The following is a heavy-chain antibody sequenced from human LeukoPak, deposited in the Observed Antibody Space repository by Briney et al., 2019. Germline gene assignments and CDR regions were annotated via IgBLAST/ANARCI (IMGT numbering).Heavy chain of an antibody. J-gene: IGHJ6*03. Sequence: SETLSLTCAVYGGSFSGYYWSWIRQPPGKGLEWLGEINHSGSTNYNPSLKSRVTISVDTSKNQFSLKLSSVTAADTAVYYCARVCPLSSSWYWDYYYYYMDVWGKGTTVTVSS. CDR2: INHSGST. D-gene: IGHD6-13*01. V-gene: IGHV4-34*01. CDR3: ARVCPLSSSWYWDYYYYYMDV. CDR1: GGSFSGYY.